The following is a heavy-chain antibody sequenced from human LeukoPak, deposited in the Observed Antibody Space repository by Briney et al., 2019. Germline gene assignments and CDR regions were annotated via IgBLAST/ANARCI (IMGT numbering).Heavy chain of an antibody. J-gene: IGHJ4*02. Sequence: SETLSLTCTVSGGSISSGSYYWSWIRQPAGKGLEWNGRIYTSGSTNYNPSLKSRVTISVDTSKNQFSLKLSSVTAADTAVYYCAREVLRFLWEFDYWGQGTLVTVSS. CDR2: IYTSGST. D-gene: IGHD3-3*01. CDR3: AREVLRFLWEFDY. CDR1: GGSISSGSYY. V-gene: IGHV4-61*02.